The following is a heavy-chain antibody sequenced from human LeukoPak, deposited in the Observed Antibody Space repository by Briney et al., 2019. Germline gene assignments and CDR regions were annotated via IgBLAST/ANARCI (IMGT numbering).Heavy chain of an antibody. J-gene: IGHJ4*02. CDR3: AMNNWGSDY. V-gene: IGHV4-39*01. CDR1: GDSISSSSYF. Sequence: SETLSLTCTVSGDSISSSSYFWAWIRQPPGKGLEWIGSIYYSGSTYYNPSLKSRVTISVDTSKKQFSLKLNSVTAADTAVYYCAMNNWGSDYWGQGTLVTVSS. D-gene: IGHD7-27*01. CDR2: IYYSGST.